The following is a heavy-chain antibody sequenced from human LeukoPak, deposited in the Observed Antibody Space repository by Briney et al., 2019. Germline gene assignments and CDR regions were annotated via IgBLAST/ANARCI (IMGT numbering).Heavy chain of an antibody. D-gene: IGHD4-17*01. V-gene: IGHV4-34*01. CDR3: ARGGSDDYGDYPPDY. CDR2: INHSGST. CDR1: GGSFSGYY. Sequence: SETLSLTCAVYGGSFSGYYWSWIRQPPGKGLEWIGEINHSGSTNYNPSLKSRVTISVDTSKNQFSLKLSSVTAAGTAVYYCARGGSDDYGDYPPDYWGQGTLVTVSS. J-gene: IGHJ4*02.